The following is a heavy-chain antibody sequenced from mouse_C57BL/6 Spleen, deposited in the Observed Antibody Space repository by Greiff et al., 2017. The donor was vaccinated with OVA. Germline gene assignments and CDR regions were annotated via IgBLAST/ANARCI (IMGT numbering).Heavy chain of an antibody. CDR2: ISSGSSTI. Sequence: DVMLVESGGGLVKPGGSLKLSCAASGFTFSDYGMHWVRQAPEKGLEWVAYISSGSSTIYYADTVKGRFTISRDNAKNTLFLQMTSLRSEDTAMYYCARSYGYDDYFDYWGQGTTLTVSS. J-gene: IGHJ2*01. V-gene: IGHV5-17*01. CDR3: ARSYGYDDYFDY. D-gene: IGHD2-2*01. CDR1: GFTFSDYG.